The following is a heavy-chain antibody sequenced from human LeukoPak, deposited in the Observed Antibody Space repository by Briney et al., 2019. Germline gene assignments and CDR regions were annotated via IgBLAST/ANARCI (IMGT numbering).Heavy chain of an antibody. CDR2: ISGSGGST. J-gene: IGHJ4*02. Sequence: GGSLRLSCAASGFTFSSYAMSWVRQAPGKGLEWVSAISGSGGSTYYADSVKGRFTISRDNSKNTLYLQMNSLRAENTAVYYCARLGYCSSTICYVGQLGFDYWGQGTLVTVSS. D-gene: IGHD2-2*01. CDR1: GFTFSSYA. V-gene: IGHV3-23*01. CDR3: ARLGYCSSTICYVGQLGFDY.